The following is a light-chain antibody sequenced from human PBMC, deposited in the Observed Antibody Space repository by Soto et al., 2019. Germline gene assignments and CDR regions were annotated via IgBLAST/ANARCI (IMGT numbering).Light chain of an antibody. J-gene: IGKJ4*01. Sequence: DIQMTQSPSSLTASIGDRVTISCRASQGFSNSLAWYQQKPGKVPTLLIYGASILQSGVPSRFSGSGAGTEFTLPISCLQPEDVATYFCQKYDRAPLTFGGGTKVEIK. CDR3: QKYDRAPLT. CDR1: QGFSNS. CDR2: GAS. V-gene: IGKV1-27*01.